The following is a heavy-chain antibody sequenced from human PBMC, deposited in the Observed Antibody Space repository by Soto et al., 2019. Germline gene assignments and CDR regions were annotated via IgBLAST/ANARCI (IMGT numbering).Heavy chain of an antibody. J-gene: IGHJ6*02. CDR3: ATNEGSHYGMDV. CDR1: GGTFSSYA. Sequence: QVQLVQSGAEVKKPGSSVTVSCKASGGTFSSYAINWVRQAPGQGLEWVGGIIPIFGTTNYAQKFQGRVTLTAGESTTTAYMELSTLRSDDTAVYDCATNEGSHYGMDVWGQGTTVTVSS. CDR2: IIPIFGTT. V-gene: IGHV1-69*12.